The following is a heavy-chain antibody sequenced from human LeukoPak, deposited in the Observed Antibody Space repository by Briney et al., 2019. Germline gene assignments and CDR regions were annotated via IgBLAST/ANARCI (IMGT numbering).Heavy chain of an antibody. J-gene: IGHJ4*02. CDR2: INTDGSST. Sequence: GGSLRLSCAASGFTFSSYWMHWVRQAPGKGLVWVSRINTDGSSTTYADPVKGRFTISRDNAKNTLYLQMNSLRAEDTAVYYCARDPVLDDYGGNSPYWGQGTLVTVSS. V-gene: IGHV3-74*01. CDR3: ARDPVLDDYGGNSPY. CDR1: GFTFSSYW. D-gene: IGHD4-23*01.